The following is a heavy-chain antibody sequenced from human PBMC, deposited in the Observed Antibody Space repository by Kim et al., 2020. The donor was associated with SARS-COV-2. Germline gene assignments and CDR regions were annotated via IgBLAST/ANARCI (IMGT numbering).Heavy chain of an antibody. CDR2: INPNSGGT. Sequence: ASVKVSCNASGYTFTNYFIHWVRQAPGQGLEWMGWINPNSGGTHYAQNFRGRVTVTRDTSITTAYMELSWLTSDDTALYYCARDRGPLRFCAGGSCYSDGYFDFWGQGTLVTVSS. V-gene: IGHV1-2*02. D-gene: IGHD2-15*01. J-gene: IGHJ4*02. CDR3: ARDRGPLRFCAGGSCYSDGYFDF. CDR1: GYTFTNYF.